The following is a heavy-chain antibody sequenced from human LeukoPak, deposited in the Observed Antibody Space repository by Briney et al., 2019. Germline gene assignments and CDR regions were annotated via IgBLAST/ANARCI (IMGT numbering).Heavy chain of an antibody. Sequence: PGGSLRLSCAASGFTFSSYGMHWVRQAPGKGLEWVAVISYDGKNKYYADVVKGRFTIPRDNSKNTLYLQMNSLRPEDTAVYYCASHWAQQVVSDYWGQGTLVTVSS. V-gene: IGHV3-30*03. CDR2: ISYDGKNK. CDR3: ASHWAQQVVSDY. D-gene: IGHD6-13*01. J-gene: IGHJ4*02. CDR1: GFTFSSYG.